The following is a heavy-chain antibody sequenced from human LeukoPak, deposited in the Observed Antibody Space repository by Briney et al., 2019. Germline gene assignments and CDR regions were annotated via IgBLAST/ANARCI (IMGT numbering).Heavy chain of an antibody. CDR1: GGSISSDSYY. J-gene: IGHJ4*02. CDR3: ASLAVAGLSEGY. V-gene: IGHV4-39*01. CDR2: IYYSGST. Sequence: PSETLSLTCTVSGGSISSDSYYWAWIRQPPGKGLEWIASIYYSGSTYYNPSLKSRVTISVDTSRNQFFLKLSSVTAAGTAVYYCASLAVAGLSEGYWGQGTLVIVSS. D-gene: IGHD6-19*01.